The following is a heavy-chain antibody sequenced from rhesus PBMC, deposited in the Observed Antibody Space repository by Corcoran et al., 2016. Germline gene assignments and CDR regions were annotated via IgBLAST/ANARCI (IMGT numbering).Heavy chain of an antibody. D-gene: IGHD6-13*01. CDR2: IYCSGSST. CDR1: GGSISASYY. CDR3: ASGRSWSRGVLPN. V-gene: IGHV4S7*01. Sequence: QVQLQESGPGLVKPSETLSLTCAVSGGSISASYYWSWIRQPPGKGLEWIGYIYCSGSSTYHNPSLKSRVTISTDTSKNQFSLKLSAVTAADTAVYYCASGRSWSRGVLPNWGQGVLVTVSS. J-gene: IGHJ4*01.